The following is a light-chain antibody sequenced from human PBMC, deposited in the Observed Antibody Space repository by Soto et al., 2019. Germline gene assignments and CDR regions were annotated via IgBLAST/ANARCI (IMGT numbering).Light chain of an antibody. J-gene: IGKJ2*02. CDR2: GTS. CDR1: QSVTSNS. Sequence: EIVLTQSPGTLSLSSGERATLSCRASQSVTSNSLAWYQQRPGQAPRLLIYGTSTRATGIPDRFSGSGSGTDFTLIISRLEPEDFAMYYCQQYGTSPCTFGQGPRLEIK. V-gene: IGKV3-20*01. CDR3: QQYGTSPCT.